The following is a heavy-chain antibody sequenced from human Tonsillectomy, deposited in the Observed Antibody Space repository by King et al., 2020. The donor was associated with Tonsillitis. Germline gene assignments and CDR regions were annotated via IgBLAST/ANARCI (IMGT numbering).Heavy chain of an antibody. CDR1: GFTFDDYA. CDR2: ISWNSGTI. V-gene: IGHV3-9*01. Sequence: VQLVESGGGLVQPGRSLRLSCAASGFTFDDYAMHWVRQAPGKGLEWVSGISWNSGTIGYADSVKGRFTISRDNAKNSLYLQMNSLRAEDTALYYCAKENTRDYTFTGSYYDSFYMDVWGMGTTVTVSS. J-gene: IGHJ6*03. D-gene: IGHD4-11*01. CDR3: AKENTRDYTFTGSYYDSFYMDV.